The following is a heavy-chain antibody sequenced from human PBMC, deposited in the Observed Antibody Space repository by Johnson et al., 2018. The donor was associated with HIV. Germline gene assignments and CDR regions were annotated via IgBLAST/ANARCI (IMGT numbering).Heavy chain of an antibody. J-gene: IGHJ3*02. CDR2: IWYDGSNK. Sequence: QVQLVESGGGVVQPGGSLRLSCAASGFTVSSNYMSWVRQAPGKGLEWVAVIWYDGSNKYYADSVKGRFTISRDNSKNTMYLQMNSLRAEDTAVYYCAKERGYDSSGYNRWYVPDAFDIWGQGTMVTVSS. V-gene: IGHV3-33*06. CDR3: AKERGYDSSGYNRWYVPDAFDI. D-gene: IGHD3-22*01. CDR1: GFTVSSNY.